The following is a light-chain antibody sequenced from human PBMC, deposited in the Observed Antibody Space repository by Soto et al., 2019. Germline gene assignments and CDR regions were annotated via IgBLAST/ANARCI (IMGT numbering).Light chain of an antibody. CDR1: SSDVGGYNY. Sequence: QSALTQPASVSGSPGQSITISCTGTSSDVGGYNYVSWYQQHPGKAPKLMIYEVSNRPSGVSNRFSGSKSGNTASLTISGLQAEDEADYYCQSYDSSLSGSNVFGGGTKLTVL. V-gene: IGLV2-14*01. CDR2: EVS. CDR3: QSYDSSLSGSNV. J-gene: IGLJ2*01.